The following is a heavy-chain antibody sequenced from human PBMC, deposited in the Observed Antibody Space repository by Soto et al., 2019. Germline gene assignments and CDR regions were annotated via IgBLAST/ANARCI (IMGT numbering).Heavy chain of an antibody. CDR1: GDSISSRSYY. CDR3: ARHITLNDHAFF. CDR2: IYDSGST. V-gene: IGHV4-39*01. Sequence: PSETLSLTCTVTGDSISSRSYYWGWIRQPPGKGLEWIGSIYDSGSTYNNPSLKSRFTISVDTSKNQVSLKLSTVTAADTAVYYCARHITLNDHAFFWGQGTLVTVSS. D-gene: IGHD2-8*01. J-gene: IGHJ4*02.